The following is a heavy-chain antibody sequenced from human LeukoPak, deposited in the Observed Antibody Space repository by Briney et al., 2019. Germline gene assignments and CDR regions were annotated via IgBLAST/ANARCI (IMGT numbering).Heavy chain of an antibody. D-gene: IGHD2-15*01. Sequence: GSLRLSCAASGFTFSSYWMSWVRQAPGKGLEWVANIKQDGSEKYYVDSVKGRFTISRDNAKNSLYLQMNSLRAEDTAVYYCATRAVNVVVVAADDAFDIWGQGTMVTVSS. CDR1: GFTFSSYW. V-gene: IGHV3-7*01. J-gene: IGHJ3*02. CDR2: IKQDGSEK. CDR3: ATRAVNVVVVAADDAFDI.